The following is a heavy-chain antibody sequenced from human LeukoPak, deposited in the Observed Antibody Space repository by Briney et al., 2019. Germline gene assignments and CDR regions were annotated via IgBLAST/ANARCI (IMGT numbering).Heavy chain of an antibody. Sequence: ASVKVSCKASGYTFTGYYMHWVRQAPGQGLEWMGWINPNSGGTNYAQKFQGRVTMTRDTSISTAYMELSRLRSDDTAVYYCARGIGSSWYGYYFDYWGQGTLVTVSS. CDR2: INPNSGGT. CDR3: ARGIGSSWYGYYFDY. CDR1: GYTFTGYY. V-gene: IGHV1-2*02. D-gene: IGHD6-13*01. J-gene: IGHJ4*02.